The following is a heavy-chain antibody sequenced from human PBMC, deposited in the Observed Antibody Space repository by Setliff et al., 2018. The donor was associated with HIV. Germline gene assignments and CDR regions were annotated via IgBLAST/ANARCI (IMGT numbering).Heavy chain of an antibody. Sequence: ASVKVSCKASGYTLTTFGISWVRQARGQGLEWMGWINTETGNPMYAQGFRGRFVFSLDTSVSTAYLQITSLKTEDTAMYYCARVGSYWPTFDYWGQGALFTVSS. CDR3: ARVGSYWPTFDY. D-gene: IGHD1-26*01. V-gene: IGHV7-4-1*02. J-gene: IGHJ4*02. CDR1: GYTLTTFG. CDR2: INTETGNP.